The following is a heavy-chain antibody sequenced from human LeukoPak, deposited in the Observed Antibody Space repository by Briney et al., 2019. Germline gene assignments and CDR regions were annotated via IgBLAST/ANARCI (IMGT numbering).Heavy chain of an antibody. V-gene: IGHV4-59*08. CDR2: IYYSGST. D-gene: IGHD1-26*01. J-gene: IGHJ4*02. CDR3: ARHPPAAGSYSPR. Sequence: PSETLSLTCTVSGGSISSYYWSWIRQPPGKGLEWIGYIYYSGSTNYNPSLKSRVTMSVDTSKNQFSLKLSSVTAADTAVYYCARHPPAAGSYSPRWGQGTLVTVSS. CDR1: GGSISSYY.